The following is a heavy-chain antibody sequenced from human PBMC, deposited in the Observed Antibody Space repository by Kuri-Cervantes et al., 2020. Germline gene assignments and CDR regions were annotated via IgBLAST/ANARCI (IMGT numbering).Heavy chain of an antibody. Sequence: SVKVSCKASGFTFTSSAVQWVRQARGQRLEWIGWIVVGSGNTNYAQKFQERVTITRDMSTSTAYTELSSLRSEDTAVYYCARCYYGSGSYYGIEDYGMDVWGQGTTVTVSS. CDR2: IVVGSGNT. CDR1: GFTFTSSA. CDR3: ARCYYGSGSYYGIEDYGMDV. J-gene: IGHJ6*02. V-gene: IGHV1-58*01. D-gene: IGHD3-10*01.